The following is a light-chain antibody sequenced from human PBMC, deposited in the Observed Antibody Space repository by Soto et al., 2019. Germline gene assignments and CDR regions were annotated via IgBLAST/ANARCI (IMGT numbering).Light chain of an antibody. Sequence: EIVLTQSPGTLSLSPGERATLSCRASQSVGSSYLAWYQQKPGQAPRLLIYGASSRATGIPDRFSGSGSGTDFTLTISSLQPEDFATYYCQQSYRTPITFGQGTRLEIK. CDR3: QQSYRTPIT. V-gene: IGKV3-20*01. CDR2: GAS. CDR1: QSVGSSY. J-gene: IGKJ5*01.